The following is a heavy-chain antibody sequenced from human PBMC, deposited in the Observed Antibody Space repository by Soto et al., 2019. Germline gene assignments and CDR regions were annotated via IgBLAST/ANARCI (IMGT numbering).Heavy chain of an antibody. CDR2: ISGPSIYI. CDR1: GFTFSGYS. D-gene: IGHD2-8*01. J-gene: IGHJ6*02. CDR3: ARGFRNGFNV. V-gene: IGHV3-21*01. Sequence: EVQLVESGGGLVKPGGSLRLSCVASGFTFSGYSINWVRQAPGKGLEWVSYISGPSIYIYYADSVKGRFTISTDNAKSAVYLQINSLRAEDTAVYYCARGFRNGFNVWGQGTTVSVSS.